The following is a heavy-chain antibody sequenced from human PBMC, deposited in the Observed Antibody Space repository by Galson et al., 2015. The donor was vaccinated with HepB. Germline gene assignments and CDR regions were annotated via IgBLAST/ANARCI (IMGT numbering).Heavy chain of an antibody. CDR3: ARDSKPYYYDSSGYPLAAAGMWVNYYYYGMDV. CDR2: IWYDGSNK. D-gene: IGHD3-22*01. J-gene: IGHJ6*02. CDR1: GFTFSSYG. Sequence: SLRLSCAASGFTFSSYGMHWVRQAPGKGLEWVAVIWYDGSNKYYADSVKGRFTISRDNSKNTLYLQMNSLRAEDTAVYYCARDSKPYYYDSSGYPLAAAGMWVNYYYYGMDVWGQGTTVTVSS. V-gene: IGHV3-33*01.